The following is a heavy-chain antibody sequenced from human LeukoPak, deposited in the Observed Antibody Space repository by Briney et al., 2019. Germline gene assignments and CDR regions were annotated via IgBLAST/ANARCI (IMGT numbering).Heavy chain of an antibody. V-gene: IGHV1-18*01. CDR3: ARDVGYSSSWYGGAYPPYYYMDV. J-gene: IGHJ6*03. CDR2: ISAYNGNT. D-gene: IGHD6-13*01. CDR1: GYTFTSYG. Sequence: ASVKVSCKASGYTFTSYGISWVRQAPGQGLEWMGWISAYNGNTNYAQKLQGRVTMTTDTSTSTAYMELSRLRSDDTAVYYCARDVGYSSSWYGGAYPPYYYMDVWGKGTTVTVSS.